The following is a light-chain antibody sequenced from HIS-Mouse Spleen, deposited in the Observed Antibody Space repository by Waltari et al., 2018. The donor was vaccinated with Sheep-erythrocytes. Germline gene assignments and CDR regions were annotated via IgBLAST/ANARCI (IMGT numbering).Light chain of an antibody. V-gene: IGLV3-10*01. J-gene: IGLJ3*02. CDR1: ALPKKY. Sequence: SYELTQPPSVSVSPGQMARITCSGDALPKKYAYWYQQKSGQAPVLVIYEDSKRLSGIPERFSGYTSGTMDTLTISGAQVEDEADYYCYSTDSSGNHWVFGGGTKLTVL. CDR3: YSTDSSGNHWV. CDR2: EDS.